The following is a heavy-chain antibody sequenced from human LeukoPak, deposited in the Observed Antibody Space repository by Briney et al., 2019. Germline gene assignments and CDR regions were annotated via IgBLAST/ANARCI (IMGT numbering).Heavy chain of an antibody. CDR3: ARASYGSGSYYYYYMDV. D-gene: IGHD3-10*01. CDR1: GFTFSSYG. V-gene: IGHV3-23*01. CDR2: ISGSGGST. J-gene: IGHJ6*03. Sequence: GGTLRLSCAASGFTFSSYGMSWVRQAPGKGLEWVSAISGSGGSTYYADSVKGRFTISRDNSKNTLYLQMNSLRAEDTAVYYCARASYGSGSYYYYYMDVWGKGTTVTISS.